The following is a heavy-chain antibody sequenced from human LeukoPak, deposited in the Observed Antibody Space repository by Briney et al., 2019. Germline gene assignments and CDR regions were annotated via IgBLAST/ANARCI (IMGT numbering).Heavy chain of an antibody. V-gene: IGHV4-30-2*01. Sequence: PSETLSLTCAVSGGSISSGDYSWCWIRQPPGKGLEWIGYIYHTGSTNYSPSLKSRVTISVDRSKNQFSLKLSSVTAADTAVYYCARGSNYDNYFDYWGQGTLVTVSS. J-gene: IGHJ4*02. CDR1: GGSISSGDYS. D-gene: IGHD4-11*01. CDR3: ARGSNYDNYFDY. CDR2: IYHTGST.